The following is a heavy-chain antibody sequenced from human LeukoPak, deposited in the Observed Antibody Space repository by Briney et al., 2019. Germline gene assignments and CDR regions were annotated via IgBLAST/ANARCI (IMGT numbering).Heavy chain of an antibody. CDR2: INGSGGST. J-gene: IGHJ4*02. D-gene: IGHD3-10*01. Sequence: GSLRLSCAASGFTLSSYAMGWVRPGPGKGLEWVSAINGSGGSTYYADSVKGRFTISRDNSKNTLYLQMNSLRAEDTAVYYCAKSGDGSGSYWYYFDYWGQGTLVTVSS. CDR1: GFTLSSYA. CDR3: AKSGDGSGSYWYYFDY. V-gene: IGHV3-23*01.